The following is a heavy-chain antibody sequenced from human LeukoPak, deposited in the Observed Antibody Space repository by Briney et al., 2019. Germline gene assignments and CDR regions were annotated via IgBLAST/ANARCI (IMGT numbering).Heavy chain of an antibody. J-gene: IGHJ5*02. CDR1: GYTLTELS. Sequence: GASVNVSCKVSGYTLTELSMHWVRQAPGKGLEWMGGFDPEDGETIYAQKFQGRVTMTEDTSTDTAYMELSSLRSEDTAVYYCATRPGITGSFDPWGQGTLVTVSS. D-gene: IGHD1-20*01. CDR3: ATRPGITGSFDP. V-gene: IGHV1-24*01. CDR2: FDPEDGET.